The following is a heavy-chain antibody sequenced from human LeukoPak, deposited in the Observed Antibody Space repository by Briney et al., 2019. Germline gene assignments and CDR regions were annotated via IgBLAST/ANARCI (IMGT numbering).Heavy chain of an antibody. J-gene: IGHJ4*02. V-gene: IGHV3-30*18. CDR1: GFTFSSYG. D-gene: IGHD4-17*01. CDR2: ISYDGSNK. CDR3: AKDFQDDGDLSLDY. Sequence: GGSLRLSCVASGFTFSSYGMHWVRQAPGKGLEWVAVISYDGSNKYYADSVKGRFTISRDNSKNTLYLQMNSLRAEDTAVYYCAKDFQDDGDLSLDYWGQGTLVTVSS.